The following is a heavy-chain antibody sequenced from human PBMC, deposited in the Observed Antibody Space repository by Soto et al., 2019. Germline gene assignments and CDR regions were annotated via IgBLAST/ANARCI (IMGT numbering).Heavy chain of an antibody. CDR1: GFTFSSYE. CDR2: ISSSGSTI. J-gene: IGHJ6*02. Sequence: GGSLRLSCAASGFTFSSYEMNWVRQAPGKGLEWVSYISSSGSTIYYADSVKGRFTISRDNAKNSLYLQMNSLRAEDTAVYYYGRDSWGSDCSFRFAGGMDVWGQGTTVTVSS. V-gene: IGHV3-48*03. D-gene: IGHD6-19*01. CDR3: GRDSWGSDCSFRFAGGMDV.